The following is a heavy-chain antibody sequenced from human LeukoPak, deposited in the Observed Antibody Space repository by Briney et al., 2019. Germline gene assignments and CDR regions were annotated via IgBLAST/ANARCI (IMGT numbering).Heavy chain of an antibody. J-gene: IGHJ4*02. CDR3: AKDLQRDGYNPTVFDY. Sequence: GGSLRLSCAASGFTFSSYGMHWVRQAPGKGLEWVAVISYDGSNKYYADSVKGRFTISRDNSKNTLYLQMNSLGAEDTAVYYCAKDLQRDGYNPTVFDYWGQGTLVTVSS. CDR2: ISYDGSNK. CDR1: GFTFSSYG. V-gene: IGHV3-30*18. D-gene: IGHD5-24*01.